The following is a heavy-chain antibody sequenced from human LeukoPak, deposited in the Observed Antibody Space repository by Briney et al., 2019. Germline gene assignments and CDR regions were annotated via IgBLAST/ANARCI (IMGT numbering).Heavy chain of an antibody. D-gene: IGHD6-13*01. V-gene: IGHV3-53*01. Sequence: GSLRLSCAASGFTVSSNYMSWVRQAPGKGLEWVSVIYSGGSTYYADSVKGRFTISRDNSKNTLYLQMNSLRAEDTAVYYCARIIADDAFDIWGQGTMVTVSS. J-gene: IGHJ3*02. CDR3: ARIIADDAFDI. CDR1: GFTVSSNY. CDR2: IYSGGST.